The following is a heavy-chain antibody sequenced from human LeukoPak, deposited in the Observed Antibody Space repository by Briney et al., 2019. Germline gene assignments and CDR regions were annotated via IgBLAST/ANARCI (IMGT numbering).Heavy chain of an antibody. CDR1: RFTFSSYA. D-gene: IGHD3-22*01. CDR3: AKGTPLSGYYILFDY. J-gene: IGHJ4*02. V-gene: IGHV3-23*01. CDR2: ISGSGGST. Sequence: PGGSLRLSCAASRFTFSSYAMSWVRQAPGKGLEWVSGISGSGGSTYYADSVKGRFTISRDNSKNTLYLQMNSLRAEDTAVYYCAKGTPLSGYYILFDYWGQGTLVTVSS.